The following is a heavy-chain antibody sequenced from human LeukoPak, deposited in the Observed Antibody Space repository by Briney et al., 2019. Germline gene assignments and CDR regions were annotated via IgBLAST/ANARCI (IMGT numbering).Heavy chain of an antibody. D-gene: IGHD3-16*01. CDR2: IYTSGST. Sequence: PSETLSLTCTVSGGSISSSSYYWSWIRQPAGKGLEWIGRIYTSGSTNYNPSLKSRVTISVDTSKNQFSLKLSSVTAADTAVYYCARGRYDLSGYWGQGTLVTVSS. J-gene: IGHJ4*02. V-gene: IGHV4-61*02. CDR3: ARGRYDLSGY. CDR1: GGSISSSSYY.